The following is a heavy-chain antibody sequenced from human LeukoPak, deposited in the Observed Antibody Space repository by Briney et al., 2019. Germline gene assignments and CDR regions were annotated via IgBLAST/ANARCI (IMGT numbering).Heavy chain of an antibody. CDR1: GYTFTSYD. D-gene: IGHD6-13*01. Sequence: ASVKVSCKASGYTFTSYDINWVRQAAGQGLEWVGWVNPNSGNTGFAQKFQGRVTMTRNTSISTAYMELRSLRSEDTAVYYCARVGYSSSWYGVDYWGQGTLVTVSS. V-gene: IGHV1-8*01. J-gene: IGHJ4*02. CDR2: VNPNSGNT. CDR3: ARVGYSSSWYGVDY.